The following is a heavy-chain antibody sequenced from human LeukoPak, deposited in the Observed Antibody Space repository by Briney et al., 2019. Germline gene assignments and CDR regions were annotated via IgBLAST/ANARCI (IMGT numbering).Heavy chain of an antibody. CDR3: ARDRDYYDKAGYNWFDP. CDR2: ISYDGSNK. Sequence: GGSLRLSCAASGFTFSSYAMHWVRQAPGKGLEWVAVISYDGSNKYYADSVKGRFTISRDNSKNTLYLQMNSLRAEDTAVYYCARDRDYYDKAGYNWFDPWGRGTLVTVSS. D-gene: IGHD3-22*01. V-gene: IGHV3-30-3*01. J-gene: IGHJ5*02. CDR1: GFTFSSYA.